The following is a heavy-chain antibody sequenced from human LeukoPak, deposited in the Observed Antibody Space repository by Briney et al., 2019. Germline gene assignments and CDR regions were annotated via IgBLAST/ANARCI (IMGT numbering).Heavy chain of an antibody. V-gene: IGHV3-30*18. CDR1: GFTFSSYG. D-gene: IGHD6-19*01. CDR2: ISYDGSNK. J-gene: IGHJ4*02. CDR3: AKDRIAVAGYPTDFFDY. Sequence: GGSLRLSCAASGFTFSSYGMHWVRQAPGKGLEWVAVISYDGSNKYYADSVKGRFTISRDNSKNTLYLQMNSLRAEDTAVYYCAKDRIAVAGYPTDFFDYWGQGTLVTVSS.